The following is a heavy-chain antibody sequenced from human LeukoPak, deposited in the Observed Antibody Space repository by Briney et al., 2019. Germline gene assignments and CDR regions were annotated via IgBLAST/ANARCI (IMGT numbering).Heavy chain of an antibody. J-gene: IGHJ6*02. D-gene: IGHD3-10*01. V-gene: IGHV3-9*01. Sequence: PGGSLRLSCTASGFTFDDYAMHWVRQAPGKGLEWFTGINWNSGGRGYADSVKGRFTISRDNAKNSLYLQMNSLRVEDTALYYCAKASLHFGELRYGMDVWGQGTTVTVSS. CDR2: INWNSGGR. CDR1: GFTFDDYA. CDR3: AKASLHFGELRYGMDV.